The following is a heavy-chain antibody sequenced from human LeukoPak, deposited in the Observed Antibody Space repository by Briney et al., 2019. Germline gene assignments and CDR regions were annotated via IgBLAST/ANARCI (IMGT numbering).Heavy chain of an antibody. J-gene: IGHJ3*02. CDR1: GYTFTGYY. D-gene: IGHD5-24*01. V-gene: IGHV1-2*04. Sequence: ASVKVSCKASGYTFTGYYMHWVRQAPGQGLEWMGWINPNSGGTNYAQKFQGWVTMTRDTSISTAYMELSRLRSDDTAVYYCARPRIEMATRAAFDIWGQGTMVTVSS. CDR3: ARPRIEMATRAAFDI. CDR2: INPNSGGT.